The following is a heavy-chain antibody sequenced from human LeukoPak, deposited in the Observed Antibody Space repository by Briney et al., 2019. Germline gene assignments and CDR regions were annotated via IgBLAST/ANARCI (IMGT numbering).Heavy chain of an antibody. CDR1: GGSISSYY. V-gene: IGHV4-59*01. J-gene: IGHJ3*02. CDR2: ICYSGST. D-gene: IGHD3-22*01. Sequence: SETLSLTCTVSGGSISSYYWSWIRQAPGKGLEWIWDICYSGSTNYPPSLKSRVTISVDTSKNQFSLKLSSVTAADTAVYYCARHNYYDSSGAFDIWGQGTMVTVSS. CDR3: ARHNYYDSSGAFDI.